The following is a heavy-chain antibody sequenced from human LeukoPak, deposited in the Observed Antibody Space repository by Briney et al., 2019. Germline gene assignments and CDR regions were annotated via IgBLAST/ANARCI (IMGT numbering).Heavy chain of an antibody. Sequence: PSETLSLTCTLSGGSISSYYWSWIRQPAGKGLEWIGRIYTSGNTNYNPSPKSRVTMSVDTSKNQFSLKLSSVTAADTAVYYCAREPYCTNGVCSAYWGQGTLVTVSS. J-gene: IGHJ4*02. D-gene: IGHD2-8*01. CDR1: GGSISSYY. CDR2: IYTSGNT. CDR3: AREPYCTNGVCSAY. V-gene: IGHV4-4*07.